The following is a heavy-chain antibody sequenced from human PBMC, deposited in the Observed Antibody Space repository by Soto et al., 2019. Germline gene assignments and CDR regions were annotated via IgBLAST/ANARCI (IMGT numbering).Heavy chain of an antibody. Sequence: QVQLVESGGGVVQPGRSLRLSCAASGFTFSSYGMHWVRQAPGKGLEWVAVIWYDGSNKYYADSVKGRFTISRDNSKNTLYLQMNSLRDEDTAGYYCARGSSSFDYWGQGTLVTVSS. CDR2: IWYDGSNK. D-gene: IGHD6-6*01. CDR1: GFTFSSYG. CDR3: ARGSSSFDY. V-gene: IGHV3-33*01. J-gene: IGHJ4*02.